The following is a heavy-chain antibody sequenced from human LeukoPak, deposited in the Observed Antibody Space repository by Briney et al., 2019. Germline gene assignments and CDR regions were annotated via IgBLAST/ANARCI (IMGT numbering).Heavy chain of an antibody. V-gene: IGHV4-59*01. J-gene: IGHJ4*02. CDR1: GGSISSYY. CDR2: FYYSGSP. Sequence: PSETLSLTCTVSGGSISSYYWNWIRQPPGKGLEWIGYFYYSGSPNYNPALKRRVTIAVDTSKNQYSLKLSSVTAADTAVYYCARGADSSGYYSIFYCDYWSRGTRVTVSA. D-gene: IGHD3-22*01. CDR3: ARGADSSGYYSIFYCDY.